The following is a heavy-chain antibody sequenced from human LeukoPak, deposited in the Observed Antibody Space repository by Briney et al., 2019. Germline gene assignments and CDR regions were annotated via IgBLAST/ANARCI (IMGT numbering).Heavy chain of an antibody. CDR3: ARLRFLEWLSVYDAFDI. J-gene: IGHJ3*02. CDR1: GYTFTNYW. V-gene: IGHV5-51*01. Sequence: GESLKISCKASGYTFTNYWIGWVRQMPGKGLEWMGIIYPGDSDTRYSPSFRGQVIISADKSISTAYLQWSSLKASDTAMYYCARLRFLEWLSVYDAFDIWGQGTMVTVSS. CDR2: IYPGDSDT. D-gene: IGHD3-3*01.